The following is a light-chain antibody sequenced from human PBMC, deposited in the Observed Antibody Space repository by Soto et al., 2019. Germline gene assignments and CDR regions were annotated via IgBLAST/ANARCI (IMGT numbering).Light chain of an antibody. V-gene: IGKV1-33*01. J-gene: IGKJ4*01. CDR2: DAS. CDR3: QQYDNHPLT. CDR1: QVISKF. Sequence: DIQMTQSPSSLSASVGDRVTITCRASQVISKFLNWYQLKPGKAPKLLIFDASELETGVTSRFSGHRSGTDFSFIISSLQPEDIATYYCQQYDNHPLTFGGGTKVEIK.